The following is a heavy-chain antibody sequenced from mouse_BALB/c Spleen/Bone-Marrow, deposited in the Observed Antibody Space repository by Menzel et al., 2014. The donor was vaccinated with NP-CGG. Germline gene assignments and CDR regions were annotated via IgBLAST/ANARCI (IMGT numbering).Heavy chain of an antibody. CDR3: ARSGSSYGYFYF. V-gene: IGHV5-17*02. D-gene: IGHD1-1*01. Sequence: EVKVVESGGGLVQPGGSRKLSCAASGFTFSSFGMHWVRQAPEKGLEWVAYISRGSSTVYYAVIVMGRFTISRDNPKNTLFLQMTSQGSEDTAMYYCARSGSSYGYFYFWGQGTTLTVSS. CDR1: GFTFSSFG. J-gene: IGHJ2*01. CDR2: ISRGSSTV.